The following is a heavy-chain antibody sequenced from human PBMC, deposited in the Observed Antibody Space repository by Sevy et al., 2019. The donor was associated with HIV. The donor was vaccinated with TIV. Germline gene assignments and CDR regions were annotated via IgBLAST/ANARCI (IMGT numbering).Heavy chain of an antibody. D-gene: IGHD6-6*01. Sequence: GGSLRLSCAASGFTFSSYGMHWVRQAPAKGLEWVAVIWYDGSNKYYADSVKGRVTISRDNSKNKLFLQMNSLRDEETAVYYCARGLAALPGYYYGMDVWGQGTTVTVSS. CDR2: IWYDGSNK. J-gene: IGHJ6*02. CDR3: ARGLAALPGYYYGMDV. CDR1: GFTFSSYG. V-gene: IGHV3-33*01.